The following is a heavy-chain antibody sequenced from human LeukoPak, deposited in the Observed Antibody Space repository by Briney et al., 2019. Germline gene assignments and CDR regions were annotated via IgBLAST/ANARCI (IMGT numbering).Heavy chain of an antibody. D-gene: IGHD5-12*01. CDR1: GYTFTGYY. Sequence: ASVKVSCKASGYTFTGYYTHWVRQAPGQGLEWMGWINPNSGGTNYAQKFQGRVTMTRDTSISTAYMELSRLRSDDTAVYYCARGENIVATPTFWGQGTLVTVSS. CDR3: ARGENIVATPTF. V-gene: IGHV1-2*02. J-gene: IGHJ4*02. CDR2: INPNSGGT.